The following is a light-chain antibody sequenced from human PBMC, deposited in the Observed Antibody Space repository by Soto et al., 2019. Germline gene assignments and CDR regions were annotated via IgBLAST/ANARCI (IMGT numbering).Light chain of an antibody. J-gene: IGKJ4*01. CDR1: QDINSW. V-gene: IGKV1-12*01. CDR3: HQANSFPLT. CDR2: GAS. Sequence: DIQMTQSPSSVSASVGDRVTITCRASQDINSWLVWYQQKPGKAPNLLIFGASSWQNGVPARFSGSMSGTDFTLTISSLQPEDFATYYCHQANSFPLTFGGGTKVESK.